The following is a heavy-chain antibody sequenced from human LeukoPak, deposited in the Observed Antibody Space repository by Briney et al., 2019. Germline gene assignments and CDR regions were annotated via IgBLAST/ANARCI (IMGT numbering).Heavy chain of an antibody. D-gene: IGHD6-13*01. J-gene: IGHJ4*02. V-gene: IGHV3-30*19. CDR3: ARDRSSWYYYFDY. Sequence: GRSLRLSCAASGFTFSSYGMHWVRQAPGKGLEWVAVISYDGSNKYYADSVKGRFTIPRDNSKNTLYLQMNSLRAEDTAVYYCARDRSSWYYYFDYWGQGTLVTVSS. CDR2: ISYDGSNK. CDR1: GFTFSSYG.